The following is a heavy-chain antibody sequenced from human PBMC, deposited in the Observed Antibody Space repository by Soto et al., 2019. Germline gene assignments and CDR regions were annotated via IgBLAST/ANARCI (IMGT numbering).Heavy chain of an antibody. D-gene: IGHD2-2*01. CDR2: ISGSDDST. CDR1: GFTFSGDW. J-gene: IGHJ5*02. V-gene: IGHV3-23*04. Sequence: EVQLVESGGGLVQPGGSLRLSCRDSGFTFSGDWMHWVRQAPGKGLEWVSSISGSDDSTYYAESVKGRFTISRDNSKNTMYLQMNSLRAEDTAVYYCAKDQSAYQLLSPNWFDPWGQGTLVTVSS. CDR3: AKDQSAYQLLSPNWFDP.